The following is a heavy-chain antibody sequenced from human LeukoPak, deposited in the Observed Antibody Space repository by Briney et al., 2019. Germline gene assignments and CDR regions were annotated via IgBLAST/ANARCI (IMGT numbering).Heavy chain of an antibody. CDR3: AKDGVNWGSYFDH. J-gene: IGHJ4*02. CDR1: GFTFSSYA. V-gene: IGHV3-23*01. D-gene: IGHD7-27*01. Sequence: PGGSLRLSCAASGFTFSSYAMSWVRQAPGKGLEWVSAISGSGGSTYYADSVKGRFTISRDNSKNTPYLQMNSLRAEDTAVYYCAKDGVNWGSYFDHWGQGTLVTVSS. CDR2: ISGSGGST.